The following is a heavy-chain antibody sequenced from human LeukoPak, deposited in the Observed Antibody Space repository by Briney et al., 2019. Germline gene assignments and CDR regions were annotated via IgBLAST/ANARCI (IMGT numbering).Heavy chain of an antibody. Sequence: SETLSLTCTVSGGSISSGSYYWSWIRQPAGKGLEWIGRIYTSGSTKYNPSLKSRVTISTGTSKNQFSLKLSSVTAADTAVYYCARGLGGYWYFDLWGRGTLVTVSS. J-gene: IGHJ2*01. CDR3: ARGLGGYWYFDL. CDR1: GGSISSGSYY. CDR2: IYTSGST. V-gene: IGHV4-61*02. D-gene: IGHD3-16*01.